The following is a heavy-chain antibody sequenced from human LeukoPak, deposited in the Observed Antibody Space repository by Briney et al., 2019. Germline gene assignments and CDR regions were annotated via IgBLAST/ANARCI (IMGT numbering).Heavy chain of an antibody. CDR3: AREQHRTAEYFQH. Sequence: ASVKVSCKASGYTFTGYYMHWVRQAPGQGLEWMGWINPNSGGTNYAQKFQGRVTMTRDTSISTAYMELSRLRSDDTAGYYCAREQHRTAEYFQHWGQGTLVTVSS. CDR2: INPNSGGT. V-gene: IGHV1-2*02. CDR1: GYTFTGYY. D-gene: IGHD6-13*01. J-gene: IGHJ1*01.